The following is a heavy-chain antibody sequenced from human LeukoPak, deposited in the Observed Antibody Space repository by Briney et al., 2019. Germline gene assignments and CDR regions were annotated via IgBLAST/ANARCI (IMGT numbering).Heavy chain of an antibody. CDR3: ARESSYQDAFDI. D-gene: IGHD1-26*01. CDR1: GCTFSSYA. Sequence: GSSVKVSCKASGCTFSSYAISWVRQAPGQGLEWMGWISAYNGNTNYAQKLQGRVTMTTDTSTSTAYMELRSLRSDDTAVYYCARESSYQDAFDIWGQGTMVTVSS. CDR2: ISAYNGNT. V-gene: IGHV1-18*01. J-gene: IGHJ3*02.